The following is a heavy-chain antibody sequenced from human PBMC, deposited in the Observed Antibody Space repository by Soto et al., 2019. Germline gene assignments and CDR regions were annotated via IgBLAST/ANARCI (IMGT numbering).Heavy chain of an antibody. J-gene: IGHJ4*02. D-gene: IGHD2-15*01. CDR3: AKERLEGGTLDY. Sequence: EVHLLESGGNLMQPGGSLRLSCAASGFTFSNYAMNWVRQAPGKGLEWVSAIGRGGSTYYADSVKVRFTISRDNSKNTLYLQMNSLRGEDTAVYYCAKERLEGGTLDYWGQGTLVTVSS. V-gene: IGHV3-23*01. CDR2: IGRGGST. CDR1: GFTFSNYA.